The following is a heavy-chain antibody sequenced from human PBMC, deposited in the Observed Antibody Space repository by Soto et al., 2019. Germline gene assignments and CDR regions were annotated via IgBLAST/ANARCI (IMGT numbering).Heavy chain of an antibody. CDR2: ISYDGSNK. V-gene: IGHV3-30-3*01. CDR3: ARGREGVAVAGIIDY. D-gene: IGHD6-19*01. CDR1: GFTFSSYA. Sequence: GGSLRLSCAASGFTFSSYAMHWVRQAPGKGLEWVAVISYDGSNKYYADSVKGRFTISRDNSKNTLYLQMNSLRAEDTAVYYCARGREGVAVAGIIDYWGQGTLVTVSS. J-gene: IGHJ4*02.